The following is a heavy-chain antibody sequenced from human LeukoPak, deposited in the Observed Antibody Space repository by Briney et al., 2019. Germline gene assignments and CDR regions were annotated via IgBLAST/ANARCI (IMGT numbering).Heavy chain of an antibody. V-gene: IGHV1-46*01. D-gene: IGHD1-26*01. Sequence: ASVKVSCKASGYSFTSHYMHWVRQAPGQGLEWLGLINPSGSSTLYAQKFQSGVTMTRDMSTTADYMELSSLRSEDTAVYYCARDNSVGDVAWWFDPWGQGTLVTVSS. CDR1: GYSFTSHY. J-gene: IGHJ5*02. CDR3: ARDNSVGDVAWWFDP. CDR2: INPSGSST.